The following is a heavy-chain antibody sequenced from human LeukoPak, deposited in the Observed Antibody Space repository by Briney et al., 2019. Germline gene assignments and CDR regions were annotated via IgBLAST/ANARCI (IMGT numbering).Heavy chain of an antibody. J-gene: IGHJ4*02. Sequence: GASVKVSCKASGYTFTRHYMHWVRQAPGQGLEWMGIINPSGGSTIYAQKFQGRVTMTRDTSTSTVYMELSSLRSEDTAVYYCARVLGGLAFRTFDYWGQGTLVIVSS. CDR1: GYTFTRHY. V-gene: IGHV1-46*01. CDR3: ARVLGGLAFRTFDY. D-gene: IGHD3-16*01. CDR2: INPSGGST.